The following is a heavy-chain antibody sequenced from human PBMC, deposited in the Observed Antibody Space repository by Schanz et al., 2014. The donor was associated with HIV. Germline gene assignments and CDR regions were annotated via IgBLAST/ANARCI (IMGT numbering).Heavy chain of an antibody. J-gene: IGHJ2*01. CDR2: ITTTGDT. V-gene: IGHV3-13*04. CDR1: GFTFSNHD. D-gene: IGHD2-15*01. CDR3: ARARIDVGWLLRRNLWYFDL. Sequence: EEHLVESGGGLARPGGSLRLSCLASGFTFSNHDMHWVRQETGKGLEWVSSITTTGDTFYPGSVTGRFTISRENAKNSLYLQMSSLRAGDTAVYYCARARIDVGWLLRRNLWYFDLWGRGPLVSVSS.